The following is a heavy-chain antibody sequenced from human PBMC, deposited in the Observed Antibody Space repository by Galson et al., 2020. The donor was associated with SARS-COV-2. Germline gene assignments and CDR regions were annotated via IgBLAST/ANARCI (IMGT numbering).Heavy chain of an antibody. D-gene: IGHD2-15*01. J-gene: IGHJ6*03. CDR3: GSPPAAYYYHYMGV. V-gene: IGHV3-49*03. CDR2: IYSEPYGAAT. CDR1: GFTFGDYA. Sequence: GESLKISCKGSGFTFGDYAVSWFRQAPGKGLEWVGFIYSEPYGAATEYAASVKGRFTISRDDSKSVAYLQMTSLKTDDSAVYYCGSPPAAYYYHYMGVWGKGTTVTVSS.